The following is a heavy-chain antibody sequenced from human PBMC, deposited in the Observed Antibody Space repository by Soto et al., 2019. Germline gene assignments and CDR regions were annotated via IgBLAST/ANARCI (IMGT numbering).Heavy chain of an antibody. CDR3: AKDDALRYFDWLLPPYGMDV. J-gene: IGHJ6*02. V-gene: IGHV3-23*01. CDR2: ISGSGGST. D-gene: IGHD3-9*01. Sequence: PGGSLRLSCAASGFTFSSYAMSWVRQAPGKGLEWVSAISGSGGSTYYADSVKGRFTISRDNSKSTLYLQMNSLRAEDTAVYYCAKDDALRYFDWLLPPYGMDVWGQGTTVNVSS. CDR1: GFTFSSYA.